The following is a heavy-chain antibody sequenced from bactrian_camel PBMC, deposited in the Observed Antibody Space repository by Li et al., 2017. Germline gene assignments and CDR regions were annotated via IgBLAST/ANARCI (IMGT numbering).Heavy chain of an antibody. V-gene: IGHV3S10*01. J-gene: IGHJ4*01. CDR1: GYIGSRYC. CDR2: MYSDGTT. CDR3: VSEKFPVYPCGLTWNFGH. Sequence: DVQLVESGGDSVQPGGSLRLSCAASGYIGSRYCMAWFRQAPGKDREGVAVMYSDGTTDYPDAVKGRATISRDNAKNTLYLEMNSLTSEDTAIYYCVSEKFPVYPCGLTWNFGHWGHGTQVTVS. D-gene: IGHD4*01.